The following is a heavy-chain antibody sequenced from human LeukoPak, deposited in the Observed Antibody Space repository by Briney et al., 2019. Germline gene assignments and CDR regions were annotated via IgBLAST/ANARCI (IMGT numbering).Heavy chain of an antibody. J-gene: IGHJ6*02. V-gene: IGHV3-7*01. CDR2: IKQDGSEK. CDR1: GFTFSRHW. D-gene: IGHD3-10*01. Sequence: AGVSLRLSCAVSGFTFSRHWMSWVRQAPGKGLEWLANIKQDGSEKYYVDSVEGRFTISRDNAKNSLYLQMNSLRAEDTAVYYCARSYYGSGTSYGMDVWGQGTTVTVSS. CDR3: ARSYYGSGTSYGMDV.